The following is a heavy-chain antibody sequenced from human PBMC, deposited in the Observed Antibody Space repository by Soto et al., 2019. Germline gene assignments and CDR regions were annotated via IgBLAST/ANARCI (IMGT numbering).Heavy chain of an antibody. CDR3: ARGGWNYCPGPFDL. Sequence: QVQLGQSGTEVKTPGASVKVACHASGYTCTNDGLKGVRQSPGQGLEWMAWISAYNGKTHHAPLVQDRVTMTTDTSTRTSYMELPSLRSDDTAVYDGARGGWNYCPGPFDLWGQGKMVTVSS. J-gene: IGHJ3*01. CDR1: GYTCTNDG. D-gene: IGHD1-7*01. CDR2: ISAYNGKT. V-gene: IGHV1-18*04.